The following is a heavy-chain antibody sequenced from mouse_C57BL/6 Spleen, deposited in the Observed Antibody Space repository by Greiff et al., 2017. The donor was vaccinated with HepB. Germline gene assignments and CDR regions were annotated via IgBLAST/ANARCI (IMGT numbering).Heavy chain of an antibody. V-gene: IGHV1-69*01. D-gene: IGHD1-1*01. CDR1: GYTFTSYW. Sequence: QVQLQQSGAELVMPGASVKLSCKASGYTFTSYWMHWVKQRPGQGLEWIGEIDPSDSYTNYNQKFKGKSTLTVDKSSSTAYMQLSSLTSEDSAVYYCARGYYGSSLAYWGQGTLVTVSA. CDR2: IDPSDSYT. CDR3: ARGYYGSSLAY. J-gene: IGHJ3*01.